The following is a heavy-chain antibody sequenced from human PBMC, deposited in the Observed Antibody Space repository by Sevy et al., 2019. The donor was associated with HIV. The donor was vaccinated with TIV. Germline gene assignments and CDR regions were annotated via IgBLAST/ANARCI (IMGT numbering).Heavy chain of an antibody. V-gene: IGHV4-59*01. J-gene: IGHJ4*02. CDR1: GGSINYY. D-gene: IGHD3-10*01. CDR3: ARRGGSGNYYFFDY. CDR2: IYYSGST. Sequence: SETLSLTCTVSGGSINYYWSWIRQPPGKGLEWIGHIYYSGSTYYNPSLKSRVTISVDMSKNQFSLKLSSVTAADTAVYYCARRGGSGNYYFFDYWGQGTLVTVSS.